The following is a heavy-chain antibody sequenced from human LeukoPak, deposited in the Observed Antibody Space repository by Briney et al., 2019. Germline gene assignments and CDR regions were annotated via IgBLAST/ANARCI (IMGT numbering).Heavy chain of an antibody. J-gene: IGHJ4*02. CDR3: ARGGYGNYFDY. V-gene: IGHV1-18*01. CDR1: GCTFTING. Sequence: GASVKVSCKASGCTFTINGISWVRQATGQGLNWMGWISGHNANTYYAQNLQGRVTMTTDTSTTTVYMELRSLTSDDTALYYCARGGYGNYFDYWGQGTLVTVSS. CDR2: ISGHNANT. D-gene: IGHD5-12*01.